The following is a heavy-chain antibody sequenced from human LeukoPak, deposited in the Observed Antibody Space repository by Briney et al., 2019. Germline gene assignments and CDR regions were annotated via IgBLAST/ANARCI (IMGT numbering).Heavy chain of an antibody. V-gene: IGHV4-59*12. CDR2: IYYSGST. J-gene: IGHJ6*03. D-gene: IGHD3-22*01. CDR1: GGSISSYY. Sequence: SETLSLTCTVSGGSISSYYWSWIRQPPGKGLEWIGYIYYSGSTYYNPSLKSRVTISVDTSKNQFSLKLSSVTAADTAVYYCASITDSSGYQYYYYYYMDVWGKGTTVTVSS. CDR3: ASITDSSGYQYYYYYYMDV.